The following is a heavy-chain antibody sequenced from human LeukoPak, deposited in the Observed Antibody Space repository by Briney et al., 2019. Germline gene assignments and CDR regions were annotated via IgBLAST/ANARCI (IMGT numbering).Heavy chain of an antibody. CDR3: AKDYYDSSAYYY. J-gene: IGHJ4*02. D-gene: IGHD3-22*01. CDR1: GYTFTSYD. CDR2: MNPNSGNT. V-gene: IGHV1-8*01. Sequence: GASVKVSCKASGYTFTSYDINWVRQATGQGLEWMGWMNPNSGNTGYAQKFQGRVTMTRDTSISTAYMELSRLRSDDTAVYYCAKDYYDSSAYYYWGQGTLVTVSS.